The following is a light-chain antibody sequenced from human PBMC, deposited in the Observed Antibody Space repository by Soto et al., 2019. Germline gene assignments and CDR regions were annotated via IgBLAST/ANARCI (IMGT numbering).Light chain of an antibody. CDR1: SSNIGNNY. Sequence: QSALTQPPSVSAAPGQKVTISCSGSSSNIGNNYVSWNQQLPGTAPKLLIYDNNKRPSGIPDRFSGSKSGTSATLGITGLQTGDEADYYCGTWDSSLSALYVFGTGTKVTVL. J-gene: IGLJ1*01. V-gene: IGLV1-51*01. CDR3: GTWDSSLSALYV. CDR2: DNN.